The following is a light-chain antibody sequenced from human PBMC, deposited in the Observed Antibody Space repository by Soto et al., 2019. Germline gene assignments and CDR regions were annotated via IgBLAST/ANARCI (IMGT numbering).Light chain of an antibody. CDR3: QHYNNRPLT. CDR1: QSVSNN. CDR2: GAS. Sequence: EIVLTQSPGTLSLSPGERATLSCRASQSVSNNYLAWYQQKPGQAPRLLIYGASNRAAGIPDRFSGSGSGTEFTLTISSLQSEDLAVYYCQHYNNRPLTFGGGTKVDIK. J-gene: IGKJ4*01. V-gene: IGKV3D-15*01.